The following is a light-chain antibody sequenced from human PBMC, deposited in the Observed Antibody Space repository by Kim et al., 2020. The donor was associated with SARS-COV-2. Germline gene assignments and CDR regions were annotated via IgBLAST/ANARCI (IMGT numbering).Light chain of an antibody. J-gene: IGKJ2*01. CDR3: QQSYSTPYT. V-gene: IGKV1-39*01. CDR2: AAS. CDR1: QSISTY. Sequence: DIQMTQSPSSLSASVGDRVTITCRASQSISTYLNWYHQKPGKAPKLLIYAASSLQSGVPSRFSGSGSGTDFTLTISSLQPEDFATYYCQQSYSTPYTFGHGTKLEI.